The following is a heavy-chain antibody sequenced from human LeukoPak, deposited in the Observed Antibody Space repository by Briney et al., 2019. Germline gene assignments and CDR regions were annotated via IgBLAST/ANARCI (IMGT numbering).Heavy chain of an antibody. CDR2: ITNDGSST. CDR1: GLTFSSHW. D-gene: IGHD1-26*01. V-gene: IGHV3-74*01. CDR3: AKGGKWDVTPFDY. Sequence: GGSLRLSCAASGLTFSSHWMHWVRQAPGKGLVWVSRITNDGSSTTYADSVKGRFTISRDNAKNMLYLQVNSLRAEDTAVYYCAKGGKWDVTPFDYWGQGTLVTVSS. J-gene: IGHJ4*02.